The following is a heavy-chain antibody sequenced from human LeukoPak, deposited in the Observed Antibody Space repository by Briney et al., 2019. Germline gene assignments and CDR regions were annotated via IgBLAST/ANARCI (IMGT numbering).Heavy chain of an antibody. D-gene: IGHD6-19*01. CDR1: GDAIRSYY. V-gene: IGHV4-59*01. CDR2: IYYSGDT. CDR3: ARDLSYSSGQGRFDY. J-gene: IGHJ4*02. Sequence: SETLSLTCTVSGDAIRSYYWSWIRQPPGKGLEWIGYIYYSGDTNYNPSLKSRVTMSVDTSKNQFSLILTSVTAADTAVYYCARDLSYSSGQGRFDYWGQGTLVTVSS.